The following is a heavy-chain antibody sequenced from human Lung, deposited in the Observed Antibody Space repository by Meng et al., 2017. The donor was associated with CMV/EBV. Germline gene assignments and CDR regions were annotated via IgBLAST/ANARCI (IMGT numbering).Heavy chain of an antibody. D-gene: IGHD2-2*02. CDR3: ARAFHCSSTSCYKTNWFDP. CDR1: GDSMNKYTGSYY. Sequence: SXTXSLXCTVSGDSMNKYTGSYYWGWIRQPPGKGLEWIGNVYYIGNTFYNPSLKSRVSISMDTSKSQVSLKLNSVTAADTAVYYCARAFHCSSTSCYKTNWFDPXGQGXLVTVSS. J-gene: IGHJ5*02. V-gene: IGHV4-39*07. CDR2: VYYIGNT.